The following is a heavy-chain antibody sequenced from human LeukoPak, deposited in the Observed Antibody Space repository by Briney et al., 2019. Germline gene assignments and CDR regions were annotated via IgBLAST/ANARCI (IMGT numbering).Heavy chain of an antibody. CDR2: INHSGST. CDR1: GGSFSGYY. CDR3: ARPGPYSGSHLVRYFDY. D-gene: IGHD1-26*01. J-gene: IGHJ4*02. V-gene: IGHV4-34*01. Sequence: SETLSLTCAVYGGSFSGYYWSWIRQPPGKGLEWIGEINHSGSTNYNPSLKSRVTISVDTSKNQFSLKLSSVTAADTAVYYCARPGPYSGSHLVRYFDYWGQGTLVTVSS.